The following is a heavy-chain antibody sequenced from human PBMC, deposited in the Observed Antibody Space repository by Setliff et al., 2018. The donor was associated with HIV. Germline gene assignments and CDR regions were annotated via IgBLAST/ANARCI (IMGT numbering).Heavy chain of an antibody. CDR2: VYSTGRT. J-gene: IGHJ1*01. D-gene: IGHD5-12*01. Sequence: PSETLSLTCAVSGGSISTRDWWTWVRQPPGKGLEWIGEVYSTGRTYYKLSLESRVTISIDTSKNQLSLNVNSVTAADTATYYCATPGYDDDVFGYFRFWGRGTLVTVSS. CDR1: GGSISTRDW. CDR3: ATPGYDDDVFGYFRF. V-gene: IGHV4-4*02.